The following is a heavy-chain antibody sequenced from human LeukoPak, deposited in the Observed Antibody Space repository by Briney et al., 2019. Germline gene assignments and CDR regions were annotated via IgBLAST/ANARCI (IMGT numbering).Heavy chain of an antibody. J-gene: IGHJ5*02. D-gene: IGHD4-17*01. CDR2: IYYSGNT. CDR3: ARGLPKIDSGDYGGTWFDP. CDR1: GGSFSSSNYY. V-gene: IGHV4-39*07. Sequence: SETLSLTCAVYGGSFSSSNYYWAWIRQPPGKGLEWIGSIYYSGNTYYNPSLNSRVTISLDTSNNQFSLKLSSVTAADTAVYYCARGLPKIDSGDYGGTWFDPWGQGTLVTVSS.